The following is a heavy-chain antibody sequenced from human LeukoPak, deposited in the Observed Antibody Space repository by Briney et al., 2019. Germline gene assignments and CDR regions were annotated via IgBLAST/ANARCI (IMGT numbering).Heavy chain of an antibody. CDR2: ISSSSTI. D-gene: IGHD3-10*01. CDR3: ARDGTLWFGELYFDY. CDR1: GFTFSSYS. Sequence: GGSLRLSCAASGFTFSSYSMNWVRQAPGKGLEWVSYISSSSTIYYADSVKGRFTISRDNAKNSLYLQMNSLRAEDTAVYYCARDGTLWFGELYFDYWGQGTLVTVSS. V-gene: IGHV3-48*04. J-gene: IGHJ4*02.